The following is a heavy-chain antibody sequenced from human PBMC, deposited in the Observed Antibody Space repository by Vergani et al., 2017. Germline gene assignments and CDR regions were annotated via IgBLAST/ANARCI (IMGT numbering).Heavy chain of an antibody. D-gene: IGHD3-10*01. Sequence: VHLVQSGAEVKKSGASVKVSCKASNYKFIKYGFSWVRQAPGQGLEWMGWISAYNGNTNYAQKFQGRVSMTADTSTTTAYMELRTLRSDDTAVYYCARDSLVWFGKFFPLDYWGQGTLVTVSS. J-gene: IGHJ4*02. V-gene: IGHV1-18*01. CDR2: ISAYNGNT. CDR1: NYKFIKYG. CDR3: ARDSLVWFGKFFPLDY.